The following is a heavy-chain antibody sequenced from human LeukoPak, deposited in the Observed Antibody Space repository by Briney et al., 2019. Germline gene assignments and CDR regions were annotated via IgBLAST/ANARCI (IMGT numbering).Heavy chain of an antibody. CDR3: ARDINVGLGSYSIYYYYYMDV. Sequence: ASVKVSCKASGYTFTSYYMHWVRQAPGQGLEWMGIINPSGGSTSYAQKFQGRVTMTRDMSTSTVYMGLSSLRSEDTAVYYCARDINVGLGSYSIYYYYYMDVWGKGTTVTVSS. D-gene: IGHD3-10*01. CDR2: INPSGGST. J-gene: IGHJ6*03. CDR1: GYTFTSYY. V-gene: IGHV1-46*01.